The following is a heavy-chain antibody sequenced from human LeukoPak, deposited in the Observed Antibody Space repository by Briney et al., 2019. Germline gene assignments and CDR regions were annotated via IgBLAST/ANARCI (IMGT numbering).Heavy chain of an antibody. CDR3: AKDSVAGTFDY. D-gene: IGHD6-19*01. CDR1: GFTFSSYG. J-gene: IGHJ4*02. Sequence: PGGSLRLSCAASGFTFSSYGMPWVRQAPGKGLEWVAVISYDGSNKYYADSVKGRFTISRDNSKNTLYLQMNSLRAEDTAVYYCAKDSVAGTFDYWGQGTLVTVSS. V-gene: IGHV3-30*18. CDR2: ISYDGSNK.